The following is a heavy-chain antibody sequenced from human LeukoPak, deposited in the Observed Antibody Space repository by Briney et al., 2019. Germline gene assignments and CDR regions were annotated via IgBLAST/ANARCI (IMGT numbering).Heavy chain of an antibody. CDR1: GGSFSGYY. CDR3: ARLEYSGSYSDY. J-gene: IGHJ4*02. V-gene: IGHV4-34*01. D-gene: IGHD1-26*01. CDR2: INHSGST. Sequence: ASETLSLTCAVYGGSFSGYYWSWIRQPPGKGLEWIGEINHSGSTNYNPSLKSRVTISVDTSKNQFSLKLSSVTAADTAVYYCARLEYSGSYSDYWGQGTLVTVSS.